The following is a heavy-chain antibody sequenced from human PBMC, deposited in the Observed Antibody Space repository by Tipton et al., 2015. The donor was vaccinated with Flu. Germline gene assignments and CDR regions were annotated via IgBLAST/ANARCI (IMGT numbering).Heavy chain of an antibody. D-gene: IGHD4-11*01. CDR3: ARRDYSNYVSDPKSWFDP. J-gene: IGHJ5*02. CDR1: GYSVSSGYF. V-gene: IGHV4-38-2*01. Sequence: TLSLTCAVSGYSVSSGYFCAWVRQPPGKGLEWIGSIYLGGSSYYNPSLKSRVTISVDTSRNQFSLRLTSVTAADTATYYCARRDYSNYVSDPKSWFDPWGQGILVTVST. CDR2: IYLGGSS.